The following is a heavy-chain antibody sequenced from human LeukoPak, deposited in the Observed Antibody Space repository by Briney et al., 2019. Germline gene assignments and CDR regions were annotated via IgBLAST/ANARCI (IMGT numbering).Heavy chain of an antibody. J-gene: IGHJ5*02. Sequence: PSETLSLTCTVSGGSISSSSYYWGWIRQPPGKGLEWIGSIYYSGSTYYNPSLKSRVTISVDTSKNQFSLKLSSVTAADTAVYYCARISDYYDSSGYPNWFDPWGQGTLVTVSS. D-gene: IGHD3-22*01. V-gene: IGHV4-39*07. CDR2: IYYSGST. CDR1: GGSISSSSYY. CDR3: ARISDYYDSSGYPNWFDP.